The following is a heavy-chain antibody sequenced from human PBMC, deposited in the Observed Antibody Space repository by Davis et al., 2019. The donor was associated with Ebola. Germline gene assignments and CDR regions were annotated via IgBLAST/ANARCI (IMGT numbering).Heavy chain of an antibody. CDR3: ARYNSAYGRADLDY. J-gene: IGHJ4*02. V-gene: IGHV3-74*01. D-gene: IGHD5-12*01. CDR2: INRDASGT. CDR1: GFTFSNYW. Sequence: GESLKISCAASGFTFSNYWMHWVRQAPGKGLVWVSRINRDASGTTYADSVKGRFTISRDNAKNMLYLQMDSLRVEDTAVYYCARYNSAYGRADLDYWGQGTLVTVSS.